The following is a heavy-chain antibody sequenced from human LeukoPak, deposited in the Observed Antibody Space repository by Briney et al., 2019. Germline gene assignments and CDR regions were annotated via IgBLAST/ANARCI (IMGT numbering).Heavy chain of an antibody. V-gene: IGHV3-21*01. CDR1: GFTFSSQS. CDR3: ARDAFDI. Sequence: GGSLRLSCAASGFTFSSQSMNWVRQAPGKGLEWVSSISSSRSYIYYADSVKGRFTISRDNAKNSLYLQMSSMRAEDTAVYYCARDAFDIWGQGTMVTVSS. CDR2: ISSSRSYI. J-gene: IGHJ3*02.